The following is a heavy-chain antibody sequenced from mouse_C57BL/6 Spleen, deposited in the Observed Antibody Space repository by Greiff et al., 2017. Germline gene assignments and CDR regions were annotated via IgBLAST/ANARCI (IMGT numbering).Heavy chain of an antibody. D-gene: IGHD2-2*01. CDR1: GYTFTSYW. CDR2: IHPNSGST. J-gene: IGHJ4*01. CDR3: VYGYDKGGRAMDY. V-gene: IGHV1-64*01. Sequence: QVQLQQPGAELVKPGASVKLSCKASGYTFTSYWMHWVKQRPGQGLEWIGMIHPNSGSTDYNEKFKSKATLTVDKSSSTAYMQLSSLTSEDSAVYYCVYGYDKGGRAMDYWGQGTSVTVSS.